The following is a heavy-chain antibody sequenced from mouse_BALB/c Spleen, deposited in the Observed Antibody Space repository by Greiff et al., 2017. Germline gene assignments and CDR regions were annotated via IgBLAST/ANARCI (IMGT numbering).Heavy chain of an antibody. CDR1: GFSLTSYG. J-gene: IGHJ4*01. CDR2: IWAGGST. V-gene: IGHV2-9*02. Sequence: QVQLQQSGPGLVAPSQSLSITCTVSGFSLTSYGVHWVRQPPGKGLEWLGVIWAGGSTNYTSALMSRLSISKDNAKRQVFLKMNSLQTDDTAMYYCARDRTMITGGDAMDYWGQGTSVTVSA. CDR3: ARDRTMITGGDAMDY. D-gene: IGHD2-4*01.